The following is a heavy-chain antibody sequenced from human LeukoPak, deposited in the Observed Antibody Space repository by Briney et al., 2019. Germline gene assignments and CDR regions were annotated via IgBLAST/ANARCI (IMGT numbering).Heavy chain of an antibody. CDR3: ARPIGMATIEALDAFDI. Sequence: ASVKVSCKASGYTFTSYGISWVRQAPGQGLEWMGWISAYNGNTNYAQKLQGRVTMTTDTSTSTAYMELRSLRSDDTAVYYCARPIGMATIEALDAFDIWGQGTMVTVSS. V-gene: IGHV1-18*01. CDR2: ISAYNGNT. D-gene: IGHD5-24*01. J-gene: IGHJ3*02. CDR1: GYTFTSYG.